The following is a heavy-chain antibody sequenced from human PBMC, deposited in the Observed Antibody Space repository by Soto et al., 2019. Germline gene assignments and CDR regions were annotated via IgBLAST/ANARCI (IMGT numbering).Heavy chain of an antibody. V-gene: IGHV1-58*01. D-gene: IGHD4-17*01. CDR2: IVVGSGNT. CDR1: GFTFTSSA. Sequence: SVKVSCKASGFTFTSSAVQWVRQARGQRLEWIGWIVVGSGNTNYAQKFQERVTITRDMSTSTAYMELSSLRSEDTAVYYCAAVTVTDPNYFDYWGQGTLVTVSS. CDR3: AAVTVTDPNYFDY. J-gene: IGHJ4*02.